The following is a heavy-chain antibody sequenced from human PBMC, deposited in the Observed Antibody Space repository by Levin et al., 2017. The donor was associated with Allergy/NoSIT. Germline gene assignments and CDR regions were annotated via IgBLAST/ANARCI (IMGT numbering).Heavy chain of an antibody. CDR1: GFTFSSYA. CDR3: ARDLAVAGNLRSGDDYYGMDV. Sequence: PGGSLRLSCAASGFTFSSYAMHWVRQAPGKGLEWVAVISYDGSNKYYADSVKGRFTISRDNSKNTLYLQMNSLRAEDTAVYYCARDLAVAGNLRSGDDYYGMDVWGQGTTVTVSS. CDR2: ISYDGSNK. D-gene: IGHD6-19*01. J-gene: IGHJ6*02. V-gene: IGHV3-30-3*01.